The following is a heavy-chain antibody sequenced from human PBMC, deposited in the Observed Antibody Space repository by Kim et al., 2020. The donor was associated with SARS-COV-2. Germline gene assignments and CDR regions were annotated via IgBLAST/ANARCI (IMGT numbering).Heavy chain of an antibody. CDR2: ISGDGGST. CDR1: GFTFDDYA. V-gene: IGHV3-43*02. CDR3: AKDLTPTYGSGSYSTAPIDY. J-gene: IGHJ4*02. Sequence: GGSLRLSCAASGFTFDDYAMHWVRQAPGKGLEWVSLISGDGGSTYYADSVKGRFTISRDNSKNSLYLQMNSLRTEDTALYYCAKDLTPTYGSGSYSTAPIDYWGQGTLVTVSS. D-gene: IGHD3-10*01.